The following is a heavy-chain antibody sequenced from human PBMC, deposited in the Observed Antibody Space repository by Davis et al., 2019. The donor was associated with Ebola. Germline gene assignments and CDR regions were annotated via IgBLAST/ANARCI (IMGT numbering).Heavy chain of an antibody. CDR3: AKDQRRENGDFDY. CDR2: ISYDGSNK. CDR1: GFTFSSYG. Sequence: GESLKISCAASGFTFSSYGMHWVRQAPCKGLEWVAVISYDGSNKYYADSVKGRFTISRDNSKNTLYLQMNSLRAEDTAVYYCAKDQRRENGDFDYWGQGTLVTVSS. D-gene: IGHD1-26*01. J-gene: IGHJ4*02. V-gene: IGHV3-30*18.